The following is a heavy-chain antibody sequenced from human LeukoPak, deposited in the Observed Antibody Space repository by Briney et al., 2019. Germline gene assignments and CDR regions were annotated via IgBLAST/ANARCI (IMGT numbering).Heavy chain of an antibody. CDR1: GFTFSSYA. Sequence: GGYLRLSCAASGFTFSSYAMSWVRQAPGKGLEWVSAISGSGGSTYYADSVKGRFTISRDNSKNTLYLQMNSLRAEDTAVYYCAKIGAYCGGDCSIGGFDYWGQGTLVTVSS. J-gene: IGHJ4*02. CDR2: ISGSGGST. CDR3: AKIGAYCGGDCSIGGFDY. D-gene: IGHD2-21*02. V-gene: IGHV3-23*01.